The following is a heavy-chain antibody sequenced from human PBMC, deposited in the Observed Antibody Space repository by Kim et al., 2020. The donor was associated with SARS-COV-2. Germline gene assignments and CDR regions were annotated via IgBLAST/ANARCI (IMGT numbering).Heavy chain of an antibody. V-gene: IGHV3-15*01. Sequence: AAPVKGRFTISRDDSKNTLYQQMNSLKTEDTAVYYCTTVDFYYGSGSLDYWGQGILVTVSS. CDR3: TTVDFYYGSGSLDY. D-gene: IGHD3-10*01. J-gene: IGHJ4*02.